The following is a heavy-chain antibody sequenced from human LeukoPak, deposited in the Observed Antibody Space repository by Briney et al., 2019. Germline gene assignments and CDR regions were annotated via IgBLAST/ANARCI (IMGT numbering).Heavy chain of an antibody. J-gene: IGHJ4*02. CDR1: GFTFSSYA. D-gene: IGHD3-22*01. CDR3: AKKLDYDSSGYLGAYFDY. Sequence: PGGSLRLSCAASGFTFSSYAMSWVRQAPGKGREWVSAISGRGGSTYYADSVKGRFTISRDNSKNTLYLQMNSLRAEDTAVYYCAKKLDYDSSGYLGAYFDYWGQGTLVTVSS. V-gene: IGHV3-23*01. CDR2: ISGRGGST.